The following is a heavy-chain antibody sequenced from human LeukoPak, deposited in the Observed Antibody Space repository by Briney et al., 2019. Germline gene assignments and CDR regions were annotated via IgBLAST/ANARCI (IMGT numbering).Heavy chain of an antibody. V-gene: IGHV4-39*01. Sequence: SETLSLTCTVSGGSISSSNYYWGWIRQPPGKGLEWIGSIYYSGSTYYNPSLKSRVTISGDTSKNQFSLRVSSVTAADTAVYYCARGYCSSTSCYNWFDPWGQGTLVTVSP. CDR2: IYYSGST. J-gene: IGHJ5*02. D-gene: IGHD2-2*01. CDR1: GGSISSSNYY. CDR3: ARGYCSSTSCYNWFDP.